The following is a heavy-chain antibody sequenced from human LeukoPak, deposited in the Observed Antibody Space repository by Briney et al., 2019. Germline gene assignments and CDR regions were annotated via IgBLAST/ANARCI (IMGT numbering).Heavy chain of an antibody. CDR2: ISYDGSNK. CDR1: GFTFSSYG. D-gene: IGHD3-22*01. Sequence: PGGSLRLSCAASGFTFSSYGMHWVRKAPGKGLEWVAVISYDGSNKYYADSVKGRFTISRDNSKNTLYLQMNSLRAEDTAVYYCAKVVMDYYDSSGYLSPHHYFDYWGQGTLVTVSS. V-gene: IGHV3-30*18. CDR3: AKVVMDYYDSSGYLSPHHYFDY. J-gene: IGHJ4*02.